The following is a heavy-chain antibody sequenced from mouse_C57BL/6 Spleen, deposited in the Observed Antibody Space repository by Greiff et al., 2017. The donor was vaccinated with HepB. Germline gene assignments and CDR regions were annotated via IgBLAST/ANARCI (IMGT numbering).Heavy chain of an antibody. CDR3: ARWDYSIFAY. D-gene: IGHD2-5*01. V-gene: IGHV1-64*01. Sequence: QVQLKQPGAELVKPGASVKLSCKASGYTFTSYWMHWVKQRPGQGLEWIGMIHPNSGSTNYNEKFKSKATLTVDKSSSTAYMQLSSLTSEDSAVYYCARWDYSIFAYWGQGTLVTVSA. J-gene: IGHJ3*01. CDR1: GYTFTSYW. CDR2: IHPNSGST.